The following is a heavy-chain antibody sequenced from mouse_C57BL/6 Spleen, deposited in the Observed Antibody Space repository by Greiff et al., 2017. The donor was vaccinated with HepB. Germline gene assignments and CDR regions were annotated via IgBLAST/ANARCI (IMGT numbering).Heavy chain of an antibody. Sequence: EVQLVESGGGLVQPKGSLKLSCAASGFSFNTYAMNWVRQAPGKGLEWVARIRSKSNNYATYYADSVKDRFTISRDDSESMLYLQMNNLKTEDTAMYYCVRQNYGSRSWFAYWGQGTLVTVS. CDR2: IRSKSNNYAT. V-gene: IGHV10-1*01. CDR3: VRQNYGSRSWFAY. D-gene: IGHD1-1*01. CDR1: GFSFNTYA. J-gene: IGHJ3*01.